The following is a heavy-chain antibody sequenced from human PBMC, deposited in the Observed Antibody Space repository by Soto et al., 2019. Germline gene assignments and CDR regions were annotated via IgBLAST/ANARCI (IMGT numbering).Heavy chain of an antibody. CDR3: ARVGYDSSGSYSFFPNEYFHP. CDR2: IIPIFGTA. Sequence: SVKVSCKACGSTFSSYAISWVRQAPGQGLEWMGGIIPIFGTANYAQKFQVRVTITADKATSTGYMELSSLRSEDTAVYYCARVGYDSSGSYSFFPNEYFHPWGQGTLATVSS. V-gene: IGHV1-69*06. D-gene: IGHD3-22*01. J-gene: IGHJ1*01. CDR1: GSTFSSYA.